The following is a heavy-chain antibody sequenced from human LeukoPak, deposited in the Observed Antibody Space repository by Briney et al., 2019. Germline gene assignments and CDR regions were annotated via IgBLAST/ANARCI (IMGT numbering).Heavy chain of an antibody. D-gene: IGHD5-12*01. CDR3: AGNVDIVATITAPFDY. CDR1: GYSISSGYY. Sequence: ASETLSLTCAVSGYSISSGYYWGWIRQPPGKGLEWIGSIYHSGSTYYNPSLKSRVTISVDTSKNQFSLKLSSVTAADTAVYYCAGNVDIVATITAPFDYWGQGTLATVSS. V-gene: IGHV4-38-2*01. J-gene: IGHJ4*02. CDR2: IYHSGST.